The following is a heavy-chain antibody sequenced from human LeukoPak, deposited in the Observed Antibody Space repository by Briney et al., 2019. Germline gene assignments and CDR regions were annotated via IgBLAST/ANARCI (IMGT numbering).Heavy chain of an antibody. CDR3: AEGAKSSLLY. V-gene: IGHV1-18*01. CDR1: GYSFEAYG. CDR2: ISAYNGNT. D-gene: IGHD6-13*01. Sequence: ASVNVSCKPSGYSFEAYGITWVRQVPEQGLEWMGWISAYNGNTDYAPSLQDRVTMTADASTSTMYLELRSLTSDDTAIYYCAEGAKSSLLYWGQGTLVTVSS. J-gene: IGHJ4*02.